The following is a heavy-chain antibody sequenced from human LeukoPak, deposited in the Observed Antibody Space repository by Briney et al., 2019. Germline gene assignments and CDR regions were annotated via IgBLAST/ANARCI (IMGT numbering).Heavy chain of an antibody. J-gene: IGHJ4*02. D-gene: IGHD1-1*01. CDR2: IYYDGSNI. CDR3: ARDWKTNSFDY. V-gene: IGHV3-33*01. CDR1: EFTITTYG. Sequence: GGSLRLSCAASEFTITTYGMHWVRQAPGKGLEWVAFIYYDGSNIYYADYVKGRFTISRDISKNTLYLQMDSLRAEDTAIYYCARDWKTNSFDYWGQGTLVTVSS.